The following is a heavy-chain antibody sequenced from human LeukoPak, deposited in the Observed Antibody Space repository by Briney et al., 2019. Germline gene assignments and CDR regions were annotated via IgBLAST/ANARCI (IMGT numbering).Heavy chain of an antibody. CDR1: GFTFSSYE. J-gene: IGHJ6*03. CDR3: ARASGLSCMDV. Sequence: GGSLRLSCAASGFTFSSYEMNWVRQAPGKGLEWVSYISNSGSSIYYADSVKGRFTISRDNAKNALYLQMNSLRAEDTAVYYCARASGLSCMDVWGRGTTVTVSS. V-gene: IGHV3-48*03. D-gene: IGHD3-16*02. CDR2: ISNSGSSI.